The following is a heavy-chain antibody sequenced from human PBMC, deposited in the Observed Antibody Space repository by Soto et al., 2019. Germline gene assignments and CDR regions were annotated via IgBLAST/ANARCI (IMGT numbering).Heavy chain of an antibody. D-gene: IGHD4-17*01. Sequence: SETLSLTCTVHGGSFIGYYWSWIRQPPGKGLEWIGEINHSGDTNYNPSLKSRISISIDTSKNQFSLTETSVTAADTALYYCATVNTVTSYFFESWGQGTLVTVSS. J-gene: IGHJ4*01. V-gene: IGHV4-34*01. CDR1: GGSFIGYY. CDR2: INHSGDT. CDR3: ATVNTVTSYFFES.